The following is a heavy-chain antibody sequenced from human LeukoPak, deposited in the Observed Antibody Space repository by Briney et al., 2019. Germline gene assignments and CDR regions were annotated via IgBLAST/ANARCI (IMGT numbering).Heavy chain of an antibody. CDR2: ISSNGGST. V-gene: IGHV3-64*01. CDR1: GFTFSSYA. CDR3: ARPAHYYGSGSYYGDAFDI. J-gene: IGHJ3*02. Sequence: GGSLRLSCAASGFTFSSYAMHWVRQAPGKGLEYVSAISSNGGSTYYANSVKGRFTISRDNSKNTLYLQMGSLRAEDMAVYYCARPAHYYGSGSYYGDAFDIWGQGTMVTVSS. D-gene: IGHD3-10*01.